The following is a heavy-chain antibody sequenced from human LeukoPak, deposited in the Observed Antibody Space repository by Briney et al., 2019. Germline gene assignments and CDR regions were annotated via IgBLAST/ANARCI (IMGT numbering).Heavy chain of an antibody. CDR1: GFTFSSYA. Sequence: GGSLRLSCAASGFTFSSYAMSWVRQAPGKGLEWVSAISGSGGSTYYADSVKGRFTISRDNSKNTLYLQMNSLRAEDTAVYYCAKGGDFWSGYYHGLDYWGQGTLVTVSS. D-gene: IGHD3-3*01. V-gene: IGHV3-23*01. CDR2: ISGSGGST. J-gene: IGHJ4*02. CDR3: AKGGDFWSGYYHGLDY.